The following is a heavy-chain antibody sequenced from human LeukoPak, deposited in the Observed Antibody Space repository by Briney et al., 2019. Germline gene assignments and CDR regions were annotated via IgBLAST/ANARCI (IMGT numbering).Heavy chain of an antibody. J-gene: IGHJ4*02. V-gene: IGHV3-21*01. CDR1: GFTFDDYG. Sequence: GGSLRLSCAASGFTFDDYGMSWVRQAPGKGLEWVSSISSQSTYIYSADSLKGRFAISRDNAKNSLYLQMNSLRAEDTAVYYCARDPHLSGWSDYWGQGTLVTVSS. D-gene: IGHD6-19*01. CDR3: ARDPHLSGWSDY. CDR2: ISSQSTYI.